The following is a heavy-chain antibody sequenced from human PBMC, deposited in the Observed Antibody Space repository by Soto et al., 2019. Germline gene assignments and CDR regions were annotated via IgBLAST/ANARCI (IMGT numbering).Heavy chain of an antibody. CDR2: IYYSGST. Sequence: SETLSLTCTVSGGSISSYYWSWIRQPPGKGLECIGYIYYSGSTNYNPSLKSRVTMSIDTSKNQFSLQLNSVTAADTAVYYCARGFAIDWYTYYFDYWGQGPLVTVSS. D-gene: IGHD3-9*01. CDR1: GGSISSYY. V-gene: IGHV4-59*08. CDR3: ARGFAIDWYTYYFDY. J-gene: IGHJ4*02.